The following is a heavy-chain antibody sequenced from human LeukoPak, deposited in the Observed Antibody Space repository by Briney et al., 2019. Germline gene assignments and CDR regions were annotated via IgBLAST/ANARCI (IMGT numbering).Heavy chain of an antibody. Sequence: PGGSLILSCAASGFTFDDYAMHWVRQAPGKGLEWVSGISWNSGSIGYADSVKGRFTISRDNAKNSLYLQMKSLRAEDTALYYCAKDIDGSGWYESAFDIWGQGTMVTVSS. V-gene: IGHV3-9*01. CDR3: AKDIDGSGWYESAFDI. CDR2: ISWNSGSI. J-gene: IGHJ3*02. CDR1: GFTFDDYA. D-gene: IGHD6-19*01.